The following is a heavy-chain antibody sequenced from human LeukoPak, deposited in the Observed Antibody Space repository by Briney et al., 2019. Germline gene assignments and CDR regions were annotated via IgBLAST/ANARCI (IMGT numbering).Heavy chain of an antibody. J-gene: IGHJ4*02. Sequence: GGSLRLSCAASGFTFSGSAMHWVRQAPGKGLEWVGRIRSRANTYATGYAVSVKGRFTISRDDSKNTAYLQMNSLKTEDTAVYHCTRLGLGQQVGIDYWGQGTLVTVSS. D-gene: IGHD6-13*01. CDR2: IRSRANTYAT. CDR3: TRLGLGQQVGIDY. CDR1: GFTFSGSA. V-gene: IGHV3-73*01.